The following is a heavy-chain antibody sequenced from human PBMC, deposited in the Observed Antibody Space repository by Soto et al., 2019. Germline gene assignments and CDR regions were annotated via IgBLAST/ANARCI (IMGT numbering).Heavy chain of an antibody. CDR1: GFTFSSYA. CDR2: ISGSGGST. J-gene: IGHJ6*02. Sequence: GGSLRLSCAASGFTFSSYAMSWVRQAPGKGLEWVSAISGSGGSTYYADSVKGRFTISRDNSKNTLYLQMNSLRAEDTAVYYCAKDLNWGYYYGMDVWGQGTTVTVSS. V-gene: IGHV3-23*01. CDR3: AKDLNWGYYYGMDV. D-gene: IGHD7-27*01.